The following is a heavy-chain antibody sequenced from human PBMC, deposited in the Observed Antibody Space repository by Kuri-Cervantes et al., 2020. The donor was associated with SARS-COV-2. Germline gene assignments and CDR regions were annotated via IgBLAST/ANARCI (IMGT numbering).Heavy chain of an antibody. V-gene: IGHV3-21*01. Sequence: GGSLRLSCAASGFTFSGYSMNWVRQAPGKGLEWVSSISSSSSYIYYADSMKGRFTISRDNAKNSLYLQINSLRGEDTAVYYCARSDYGDYGRGDAFDIWGQGTMVTVSS. CDR3: ARSDYGDYGRGDAFDI. D-gene: IGHD4-17*01. CDR1: GFTFSGYS. J-gene: IGHJ3*02. CDR2: ISSSSSYI.